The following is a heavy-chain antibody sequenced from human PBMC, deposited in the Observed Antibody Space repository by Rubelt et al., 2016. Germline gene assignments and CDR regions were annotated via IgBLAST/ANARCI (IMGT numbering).Heavy chain of an antibody. CDR3: ARERAWRGYNDY. J-gene: IGHJ4*02. D-gene: IGHD5-18*01. CDR2: IYYSGST. V-gene: IGHV4-39*07. Sequence: QLQLQESGPGLVKPSETLSLTCTVSGGSISSSSYYWGWIRQPPGKGLEWIGSIYYSGSTYYNPSLKSRVTISVDSSKNQFSLKLSSVTAADTAVYYCARERAWRGYNDYWGQGTLVTVSS. CDR1: GGSISSSSYY.